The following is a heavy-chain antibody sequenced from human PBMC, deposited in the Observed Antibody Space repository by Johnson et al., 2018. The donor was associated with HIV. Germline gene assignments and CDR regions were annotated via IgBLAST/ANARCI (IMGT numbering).Heavy chain of an antibody. CDR1: AFTFSSYG. D-gene: IGHD3-22*01. V-gene: IGHV3-30*03. Sequence: QVQLVESGGGLIQPGGSLRLSCAASAFTFSSYGMHWVRQAPGKGLEWVAVISYDGSNKYYADSVKGRLTISRDNSKNTLYLQMNSLRAEDTAVYYCARFMIVVVITDAFDIWGQGTMVTVSS. CDR2: ISYDGSNK. J-gene: IGHJ3*02. CDR3: ARFMIVVVITDAFDI.